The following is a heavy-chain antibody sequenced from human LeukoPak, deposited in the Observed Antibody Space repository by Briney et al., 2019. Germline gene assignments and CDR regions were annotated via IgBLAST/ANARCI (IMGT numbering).Heavy chain of an antibody. CDR3: ARALSRGYSYGYYNYYYKDV. CDR1: GGSISSYY. V-gene: IGHV4-59*01. CDR2: IYYSGST. Sequence: SETLSLTCTVSGGSISSYYWSWIRQPPGKGLEWIGYIYYSGSTNYNPSLKSRVTISVDTSKNQFSLKLSSVTAADTAVYYCARALSRGYSYGYYNYYYKDVWGKGTTVTVSS. J-gene: IGHJ6*03. D-gene: IGHD5-18*01.